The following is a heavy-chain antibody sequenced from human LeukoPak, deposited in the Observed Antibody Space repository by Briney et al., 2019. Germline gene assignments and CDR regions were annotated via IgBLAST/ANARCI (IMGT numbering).Heavy chain of an antibody. D-gene: IGHD1/OR15-1a*01. CDR1: GFSVSSNF. V-gene: IGHV3-53*01. J-gene: IGHJ6*03. CDR3: ARDGYGNNYMDV. Sequence: GGSLRLSCAASGFSVSSNFMSWVRQAPGKGLEWVSVIYSGGTTYYADSVKGRFTISRDNSKNTLSLQMNSLRAEDTAVYYCARDGYGNNYMDVWGKGTTVTV. CDR2: IYSGGTT.